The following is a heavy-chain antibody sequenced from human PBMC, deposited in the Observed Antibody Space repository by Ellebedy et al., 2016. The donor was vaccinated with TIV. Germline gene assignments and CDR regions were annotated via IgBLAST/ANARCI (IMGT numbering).Heavy chain of an antibody. CDR1: GYSFTSYW. CDR2: IYPGDSDT. CDR3: ARLGGYSGYDYGVYYYYGMDV. Sequence: GESLKISCKGSGYSFTSYWIGWVRQMPGKGLEWMGIIYPGDSDTRYSPSFQGQVTISADKSINTAYLQWSSLKASDTAMYYCARLGGYSGYDYGVYYYYGMDVWGQGTTVTVSS. J-gene: IGHJ6*02. V-gene: IGHV5-51*01. D-gene: IGHD5-12*01.